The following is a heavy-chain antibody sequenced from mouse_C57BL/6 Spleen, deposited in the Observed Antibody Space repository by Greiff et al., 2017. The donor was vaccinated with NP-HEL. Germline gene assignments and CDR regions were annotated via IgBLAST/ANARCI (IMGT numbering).Heavy chain of an antibody. CDR3: ARRYSFYAMDY. CDR2: IYPGDGDT. Sequence: VMLVESGPELVKPGASVKISCKASGYAFSSSWMNWVKQRPGKGLEWIGRIYPGDGDTNYNGKFKGKATLTADKSSSTAYMQLSSLTSEDSAVYFCARRYSFYAMDYWGQGTSVTVSS. CDR1: GYAFSSSW. V-gene: IGHV1-82*01. D-gene: IGHD2-12*01. J-gene: IGHJ4*01.